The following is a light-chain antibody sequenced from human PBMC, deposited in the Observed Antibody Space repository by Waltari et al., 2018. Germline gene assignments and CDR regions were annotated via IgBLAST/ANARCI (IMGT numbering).Light chain of an antibody. CDR1: QSVLYSSNNQNY. Sequence: DIVMTQSPDSLAVSLGERATLHCKSSQSVLYSSNNQNYLAWYQQKPGQPPKLLLYWASTRESGVPDRFSGSGSGTDFTLTISSLQAEDVAVYYCHQYYSTPATFGPGTKVDIK. V-gene: IGKV4-1*01. CDR2: WAS. J-gene: IGKJ3*01. CDR3: HQYYSTPAT.